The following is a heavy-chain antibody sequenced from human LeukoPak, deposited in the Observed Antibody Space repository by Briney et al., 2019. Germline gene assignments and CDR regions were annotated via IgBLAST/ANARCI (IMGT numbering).Heavy chain of an antibody. CDR3: VREARLGCSGGSCFNDAFDI. Sequence: ASVKVSCKASGYTFTSYYMHWVRQAPGQGLEWMGRINPNSGGTNYAQKFQGRVTMTRDTSISTAYMELSRLRSDDTAVYYCVREARLGCSGGSCFNDAFDIWGQGTMVTVSS. V-gene: IGHV1-2*06. D-gene: IGHD2-15*01. CDR2: INPNSGGT. CDR1: GYTFTSYY. J-gene: IGHJ3*02.